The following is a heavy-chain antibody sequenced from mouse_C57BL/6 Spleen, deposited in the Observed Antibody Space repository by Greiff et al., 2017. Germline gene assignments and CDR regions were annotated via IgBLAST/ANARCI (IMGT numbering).Heavy chain of an antibody. CDR2: ILPGSGST. D-gene: IGHD1-1*01. CDR1: GYTFTGYW. Sequence: LVESGAELMKPGASVKLSCKATGYTFTGYWIEWVKQRPGHGLEWIGEILPGSGSTNYNEKFKGKATFTADTSSNPAYMQLSSLTTEDSAIYYCARSLIDYGSSFWYFDVWGTGTTVTVSS. V-gene: IGHV1-9*01. CDR3: ARSLIDYGSSFWYFDV. J-gene: IGHJ1*03.